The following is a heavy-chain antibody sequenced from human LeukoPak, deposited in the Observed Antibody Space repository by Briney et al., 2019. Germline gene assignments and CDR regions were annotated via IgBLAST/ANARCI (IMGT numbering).Heavy chain of an antibody. CDR2: IYYSGST. V-gene: IGHV4-39*07. CDR3: ARGRDAYYPGY. CDR1: GGSISSSSYY. J-gene: IGHJ4*02. D-gene: IGHD4/OR15-4a*01. Sequence: SETLSLTCTVSGGSISSSSYYWGWIRQPPGKGLEWIGSIYYSGSTYYNPSLKSRVTISVDTSKNQFSLKLSSVTAADTAVYYCARGRDAYYPGYWGQGTLVTVSS.